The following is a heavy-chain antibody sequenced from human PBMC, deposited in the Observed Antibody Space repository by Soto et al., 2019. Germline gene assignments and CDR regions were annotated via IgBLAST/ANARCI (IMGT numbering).Heavy chain of an antibody. J-gene: IGHJ5*02. CDR3: ATQEVGGSYVYTFDP. CDR2: IYYSGST. Sequence: QLQLQESGPGLVKPSETLSLTCTVSGGSISSSSYYWGWIRQPPGKGLEWIGSIYYSGSTYYNPSPKSPGTISVATSQNHFSLKLSSVTAADPAVYYCATQEVGGSYVYTFDPWGQGTLVTVSS. CDR1: GGSISSSSYY. V-gene: IGHV4-39*02. D-gene: IGHD1-26*01.